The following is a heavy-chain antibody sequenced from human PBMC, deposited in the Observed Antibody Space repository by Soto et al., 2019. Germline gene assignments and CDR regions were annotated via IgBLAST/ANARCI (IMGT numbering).Heavy chain of an antibody. CDR2: IYYSGST. CDR3: ARLGCSSSFGY. J-gene: IGHJ4*02. CDR1: GGSISNYY. D-gene: IGHD3-3*01. Sequence: QVQLQESGPGLVKPSETLSLTCTVSGGSISNYYWTWIRQPPGKGLEWIGYIYYSGSTNYNPSLKSRVTISVDTSKNQFSLKLSSVTAADTAVYYCARLGCSSSFGYWGQGTLVTVSS. V-gene: IGHV4-59*08.